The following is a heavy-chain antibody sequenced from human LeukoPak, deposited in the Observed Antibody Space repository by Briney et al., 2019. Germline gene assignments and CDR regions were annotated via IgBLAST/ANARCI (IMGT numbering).Heavy chain of an antibody. V-gene: IGHV3-23*01. CDR2: ISGSGGST. CDR3: AKDGDYYDSGGYSSFFDY. Sequence: PGGSLRLSCAASGFMFSSYAMSWVRQAPGKGLEWVSAISGSGGSTYYAGSVKGCFTISRDDSKNTLSLQTTSLRAEDTAIYYCAKDGDYYDSGGYSSFFDYWGQGTPVTVSS. D-gene: IGHD3-22*01. CDR1: GFMFSSYA. J-gene: IGHJ4*02.